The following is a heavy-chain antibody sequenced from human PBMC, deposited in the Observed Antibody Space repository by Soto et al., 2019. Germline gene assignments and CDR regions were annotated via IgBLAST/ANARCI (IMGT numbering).Heavy chain of an antibody. V-gene: IGHV1-69*06. CDR3: ARGWRRPILQVNRYYYYVMDV. CDR1: GGTFSSYA. CDR2: IIPIFGTA. J-gene: IGHJ6*04. D-gene: IGHD1-1*01. Sequence: QVQLVQSGAEVKQPGASVKVSCKASGGTFSSYAISWVRQAPGQGLEWMGVIIPIFGTANYAQKYQGRVTTTSEKSTSKTYTELRSLRALYTAVYYCARGWRRPILQVNRYYYYVMDVRAKGNIFTVS.